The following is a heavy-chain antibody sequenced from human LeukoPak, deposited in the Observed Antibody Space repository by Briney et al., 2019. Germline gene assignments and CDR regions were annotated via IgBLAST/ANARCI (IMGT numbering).Heavy chain of an antibody. D-gene: IGHD6-25*01. CDR3: ASGGIAAGYFDL. V-gene: IGHV4-34*01. CDR1: GGSFSGYY. CDR2: INHSGST. J-gene: IGHJ2*01. Sequence: SSETLSLTCAVYGGSFSGYYWRWIRQPPGKGLEWIGEINHSGSTNYNPSLKSRVTISVDTSKNQFSLKLSSVTAADTAVYYCASGGIAAGYFDLWGRGTLVTVSS.